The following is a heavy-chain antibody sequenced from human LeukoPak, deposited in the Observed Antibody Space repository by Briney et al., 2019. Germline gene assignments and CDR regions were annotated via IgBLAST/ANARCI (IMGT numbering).Heavy chain of an antibody. CDR2: TRYDGSDK. CDR1: GFTFSSYG. J-gene: IGHJ4*02. CDR3: AKDRHVWGYSYGETFDY. V-gene: IGHV3-30*02. D-gene: IGHD5-18*01. Sequence: GGSLRLSCAASGFTFSSYGMHWVRQAPDKGLEWVAFTRYDGSDKYYVDSVKGRFTISRDNSENTLYLQMNSLRAEDTAVYYCAKDRHVWGYSYGETFDYWGQGTLVTVSS.